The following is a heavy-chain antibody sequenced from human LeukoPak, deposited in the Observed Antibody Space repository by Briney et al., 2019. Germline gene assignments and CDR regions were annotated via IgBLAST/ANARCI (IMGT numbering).Heavy chain of an antibody. J-gene: IGHJ6*03. CDR2: IGGSGYNT. Sequence: GGSLRLSCEASGVTSRRRSYGMSWLRQAPGKGREGNSTIGGSGYNTEYADSVKCSFTSARDNSTKLLYLQMHSLRAEDTAIYYCENGAAEGVVITAVYYYYMDVWGKGTAVTISS. CDR1: GVTSRRRSYG. CDR3: ENGAAEGVVITAVYYYYMDV. D-gene: IGHD3-22*01. V-gene: IGHV3-23*01.